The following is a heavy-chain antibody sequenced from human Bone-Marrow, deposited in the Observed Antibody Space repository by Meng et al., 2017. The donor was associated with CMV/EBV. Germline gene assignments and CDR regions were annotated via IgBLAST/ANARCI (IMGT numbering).Heavy chain of an antibody. CDR2: INPNSGGT. CDR1: DY. CDR3: AREDIVVVPAAPPHYYYGMDV. D-gene: IGHD2-2*01. Sequence: DYMHWVRQAPGQGLEWMGWINPNSGGTNYAQKFQGRVTMTRDTSISTAYMELSRLRSDDTAVYYCAREDIVVVPAAPPHYYYGMDVWGQGTTVTVSS. J-gene: IGHJ6*02. V-gene: IGHV1-2*02.